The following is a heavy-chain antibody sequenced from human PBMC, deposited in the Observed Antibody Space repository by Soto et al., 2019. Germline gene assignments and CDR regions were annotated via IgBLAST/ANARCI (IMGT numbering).Heavy chain of an antibody. J-gene: IGHJ3*02. Sequence: QVHLVQSGAEVKKPGSSVKVSCKASGGTFSTSSINWLRQAPGQRPEWMGNILPVFGTADYAQKFRDRVTITADKSTNTAYMELRSLFSKDAAVYHCARGHEYGGNSDAFDIWGQGTVVTVSS. V-gene: IGHV1-69*14. CDR1: GGTFSTSS. CDR2: ILPVFGTA. CDR3: ARGHEYGGNSDAFDI. D-gene: IGHD4-17*01.